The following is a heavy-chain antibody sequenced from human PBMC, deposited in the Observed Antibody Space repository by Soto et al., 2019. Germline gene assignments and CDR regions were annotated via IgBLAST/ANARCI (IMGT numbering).Heavy chain of an antibody. CDR2: INPNSGDT. CDR3: ARLNYGGNPLDY. CDR1: GYTFTGHY. V-gene: IGHV1-2*02. D-gene: IGHD4-17*01. J-gene: IGHJ4*02. Sequence: ASVKVSCKASGYTFTGHYLHWVRQAPGQGLEWMGWINPNSGDTNYAQKFHGRVTMSRDTSISTAYLELSSLRSDDTAVYYCARLNYGGNPLDYWGQGALVTVPS.